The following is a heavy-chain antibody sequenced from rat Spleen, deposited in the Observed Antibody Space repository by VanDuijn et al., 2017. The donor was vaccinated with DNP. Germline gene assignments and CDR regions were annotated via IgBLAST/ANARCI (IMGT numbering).Heavy chain of an antibody. Sequence: EVQLVESGGGLVQPGRSLKLSCAVSGITFSDHNMAWVRQAPKKGLEWVATISYDGSDTYYRDSMKGRFTISRDNAKSTLYLQMDSLRSEDTATYYCARHRTIMPYYYAMDAWGQGASVTVSS. CDR3: ARHRTIMPYYYAMDA. D-gene: IGHD1-12*01. V-gene: IGHV5-7*01. CDR2: ISYDGSDT. CDR1: GITFSDHN. J-gene: IGHJ4*01.